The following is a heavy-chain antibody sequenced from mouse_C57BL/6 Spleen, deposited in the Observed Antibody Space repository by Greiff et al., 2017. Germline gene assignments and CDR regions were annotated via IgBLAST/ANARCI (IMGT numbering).Heavy chain of an antibody. D-gene: IGHD1-1*01. V-gene: IGHV1-53*01. CDR1: GYTFTSYW. CDR2: INPSNGGT. CDR3: ASSPFYDGSSYWYFDV. Sequence: QVQLQQPGTELVKPGASVKLSCKASGYTFTSYWMHWVQQRPGQGLEWIGNINPSNGGTNYNEKFKSKDTLTVDKSSSTAYMQLSSLTSEDSADYYCASSPFYDGSSYWYFDVWGTGTTVTVSS. J-gene: IGHJ1*03.